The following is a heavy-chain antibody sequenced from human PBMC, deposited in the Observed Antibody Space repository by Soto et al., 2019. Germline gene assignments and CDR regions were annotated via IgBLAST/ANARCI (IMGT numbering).Heavy chain of an antibody. CDR2: IVVGSGNT. CDR3: AASILGATHAGQSDY. CDR1: GFTFTSSA. D-gene: IGHD1-26*01. Sequence: VASGKVSCKASGFTFTSSAVQWVRQARGQRLEWIGWIVVGSGNTNYAQKFQERVTITRDMSTSTAYMELSSLRSEDTAVYYCAASILGATHAGQSDYWGQGTLVTVSS. V-gene: IGHV1-58*01. J-gene: IGHJ4*02.